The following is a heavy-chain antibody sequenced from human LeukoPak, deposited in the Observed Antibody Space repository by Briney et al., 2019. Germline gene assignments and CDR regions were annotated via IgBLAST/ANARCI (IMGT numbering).Heavy chain of an antibody. CDR2: IYSGGGT. V-gene: IGHV3-53*04. Sequence: GSLRLSCAASAVTVSSNYMSCGRRAPGEEVEGVLVIYSGGGTSYADSVSGRFTISRYNSKNTLYLQMNSLRADDTALYYCARGLTSPYWYFDLWGRGTLVTVSS. J-gene: IGHJ2*01. CDR3: ARGLTSPYWYFDL. D-gene: IGHD3-9*01. CDR1: AVTVSSNY.